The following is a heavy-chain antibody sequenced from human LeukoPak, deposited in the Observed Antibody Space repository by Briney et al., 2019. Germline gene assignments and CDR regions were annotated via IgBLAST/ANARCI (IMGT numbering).Heavy chain of an antibody. V-gene: IGHV3-23*01. D-gene: IGHD3-22*01. Sequence: PGGSLRLSCAASGFTFSSYAMSWVRQAPGKGLEWVSAISGSGGSTYYADSVKGRFTISRDNSKNTLYLQMNGLRAEDTAVYYCAKDERENYYDSSGTFDYWGQGTLVTVSS. CDR1: GFTFSSYA. CDR2: ISGSGGST. J-gene: IGHJ4*02. CDR3: AKDERENYYDSSGTFDY.